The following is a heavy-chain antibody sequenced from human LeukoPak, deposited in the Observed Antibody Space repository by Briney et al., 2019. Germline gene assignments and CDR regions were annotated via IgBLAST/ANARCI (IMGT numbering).Heavy chain of an antibody. D-gene: IGHD6-13*01. CDR3: ARLIYSSSWYGPYFDY. V-gene: IGHV5-51*01. CDR2: IYPGDSDT. J-gene: IGHJ4*02. Sequence: GESLKISCKGSGYSFTSYWIGWVRQMPGKGLEWMGIIYPGDSDTRYSPSLQGQVTISADKSISTAYLQWSSLKASDTAMYYCARLIYSSSWYGPYFDYWGQGTLVTVSS. CDR1: GYSFTSYW.